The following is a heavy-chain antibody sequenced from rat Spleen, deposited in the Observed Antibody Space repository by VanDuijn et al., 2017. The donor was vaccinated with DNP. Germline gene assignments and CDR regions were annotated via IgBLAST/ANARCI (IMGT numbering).Heavy chain of an antibody. D-gene: IGHD1-4*01. CDR2: IRYDGGST. J-gene: IGHJ2*01. Sequence: EVQLVASGGGLVQPGRSLKLSCAASGFTFSDYYMAWVRQAPTEGLEWVAYIRYDGGSTYYGDSVKGRFTISRDNAKSSLYLEMNSLRSEDMATYYCARHVLPLRVWDYWGQGVMVTVSS. CDR3: ARHVLPLRVWDY. CDR1: GFTFSDYY. V-gene: IGHV5-22*01.